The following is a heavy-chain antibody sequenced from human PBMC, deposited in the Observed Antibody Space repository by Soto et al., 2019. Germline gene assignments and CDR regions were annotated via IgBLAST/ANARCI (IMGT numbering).Heavy chain of an antibody. CDR2: IYWDDDN. CDR3: AHRQSVYYFDY. D-gene: IGHD3-3*01. Sequence: ASGPTLVNPTQTLTLTCTFSGFSLSTSGAGVAWIRQPPGKALEWLALIYWDDDNRYSPSLKSRLTITKDTSKNQVVLTMANMDPVDTATYFCAHRQSVYYFDYWGQGTLVTVSS. CDR1: GFSLSTSGAG. J-gene: IGHJ4*02. V-gene: IGHV2-5*02.